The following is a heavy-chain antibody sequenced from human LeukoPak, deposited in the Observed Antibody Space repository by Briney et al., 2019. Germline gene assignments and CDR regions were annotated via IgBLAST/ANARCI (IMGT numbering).Heavy chain of an antibody. J-gene: IGHJ5*02. CDR1: GYSISSGYY. CDR2: IYHSGST. D-gene: IGHD1-14*01. V-gene: IGHV4-38-2*01. CDR3: ARRRTGWFDP. Sequence: SETLSLTCAVSGYSISSGYYWGWIRQPPGKGLEWIGSIYHSGSTYYNPSLKSRVTISVDTSKNQFSLKLSSVTAADTAAYYCARRRTGWFDPWGQGTLVTGSS.